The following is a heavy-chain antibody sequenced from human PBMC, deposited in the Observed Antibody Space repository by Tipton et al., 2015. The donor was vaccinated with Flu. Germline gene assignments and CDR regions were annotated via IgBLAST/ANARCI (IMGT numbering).Heavy chain of an antibody. CDR3: ARRREGFDF. CDR2: IYPGNSET. Sequence: VQLVQSGEEVKKPGESLRISCKGSGYSFSSYYIAWVRQMPGKGLEWMGIIYPGNSETKYSPSFEGQVTISADKSIKVAYLQWDSLKASDTAIYYCARRREGFDFWGQGTLVTVSS. J-gene: IGHJ4*02. V-gene: IGHV5-51*01. CDR1: GYSFSSYY. D-gene: IGHD5-24*01.